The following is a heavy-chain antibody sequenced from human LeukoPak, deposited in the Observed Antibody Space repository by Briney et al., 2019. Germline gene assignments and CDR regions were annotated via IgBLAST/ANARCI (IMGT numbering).Heavy chain of an antibody. D-gene: IGHD1-26*01. V-gene: IGHV1-24*01. CDR1: GYTLTELS. Sequence: ASVKVSCMVSGYTLTELSMHWVRQAPGKGLEWMGGVDPEDGETIYAQKFQGRVTMTEDASTDTAYKELSSLRCEDTAVYYCATGRRWELRLGFDRWGQGTLVTVSS. J-gene: IGHJ5*02. CDR2: VDPEDGET. CDR3: ATGRRWELRLGFDR.